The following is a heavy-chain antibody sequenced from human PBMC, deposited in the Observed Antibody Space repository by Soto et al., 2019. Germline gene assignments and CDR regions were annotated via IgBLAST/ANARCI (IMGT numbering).Heavy chain of an antibody. D-gene: IGHD3-3*01. J-gene: IGHJ5*02. CDR3: ARGADYDFWSGDGWFDP. CDR2: IIPILGIA. CDR1: GGTFSSYT. V-gene: IGHV1-69*02. Sequence: GASVKVSCKASGGTFSSYTISWVRQAPGQRLEWMGRIIPILGIANYAQKFQGRVTITADKSTSTAYMELSSLRSEDTAVYYCARGADYDFWSGDGWFDPWGQGTLVTVSS.